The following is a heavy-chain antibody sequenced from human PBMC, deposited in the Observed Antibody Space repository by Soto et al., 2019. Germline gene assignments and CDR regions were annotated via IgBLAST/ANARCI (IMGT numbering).Heavy chain of an antibody. J-gene: IGHJ6*02. CDR3: ARDRDTVTTRVYYYYYGLDV. D-gene: IGHD4-17*01. CDR1: GGYIIGGGYY. V-gene: IGHV4-31*03. CDR2: IYYSGRT. Sequence: QVQLQASGPGLVKPSQTLSLTCTVSGGYIIGGGYYWSWIHPHPGKSLEGIGSIYYSGRTYYNPSLQSRVTISVDTSKNQFSLKLSSVTAAYTAVYYCARDRDTVTTRVYYYYYGLDVWGHGTTVTVSS.